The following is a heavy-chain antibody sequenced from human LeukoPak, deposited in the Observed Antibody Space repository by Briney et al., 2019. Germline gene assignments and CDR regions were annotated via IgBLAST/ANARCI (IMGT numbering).Heavy chain of an antibody. V-gene: IGHV1-69*13. D-gene: IGHD5-18*01. J-gene: IGHJ4*02. CDR3: ARVNTAMADPIDY. CDR1: GGTFSSYA. CDR2: IIPIFGTA. Sequence: SVKVSCKASGGTFSSYAISWVRQAPGQGLEWMGGIIPIFGTANYAQKFQGRVTIAADESTSTAYMELSSLRSEDTAVYYCARVNTAMADPIDYWGQGTLVTVSS.